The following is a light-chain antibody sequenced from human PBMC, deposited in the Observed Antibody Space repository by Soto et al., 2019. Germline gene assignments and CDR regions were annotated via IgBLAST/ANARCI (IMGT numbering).Light chain of an antibody. CDR3: QSYDSSIVV. V-gene: IGLV6-57*04. CDR2: EDN. J-gene: IGLJ2*01. CDR1: SGSIASNY. Sequence: NFMLTQPHSVSESPGKTVTISCTRSSGSIASNYVQWYQQRPGSAPTTVIYEDNQRPSGVPDRFSGSIDSSSNSASLTISGLKTEDEADYYCQSYDSSIVVFGGGTQLT.